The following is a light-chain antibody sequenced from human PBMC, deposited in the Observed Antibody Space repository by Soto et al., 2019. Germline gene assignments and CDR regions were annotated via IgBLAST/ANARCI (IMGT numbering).Light chain of an antibody. J-gene: IGKJ4*01. V-gene: IGKV3-20*01. CDR2: GAS. Sequence: EIVLTQSPGTLSLSPGERATLSCRASQSVSSSYLAWYQQKPGQAPRLLIYGASSRATGIPDRFSGSGSGTDFTLTSSRLEPDDFAVYYCQQYGSSPLTFGGGTQVASK. CDR3: QQYGSSPLT. CDR1: QSVSSSY.